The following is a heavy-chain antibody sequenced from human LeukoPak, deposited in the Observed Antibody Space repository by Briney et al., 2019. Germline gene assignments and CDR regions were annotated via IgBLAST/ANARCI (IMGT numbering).Heavy chain of an antibody. Sequence: GGSLRLSCAASGFTFNTYGMHWVRQAPGKGLEWVAVISYDGSNKYYADSVKGRFTISRDNSKNTLYLQMNSLRAEDTAVYYCGSGAEYFQHWGQGTLVTVSS. CDR3: GSGAEYFQH. V-gene: IGHV3-30*03. J-gene: IGHJ1*01. CDR1: GFTFNTYG. CDR2: ISYDGSNK.